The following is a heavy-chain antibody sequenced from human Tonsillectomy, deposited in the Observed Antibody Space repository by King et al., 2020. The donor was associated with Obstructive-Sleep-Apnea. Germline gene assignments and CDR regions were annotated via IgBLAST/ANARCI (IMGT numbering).Heavy chain of an antibody. CDR1: GFTFSNYA. Sequence: VQLVESGGGVVQPGGSLRLSCAASGFTFSNYAMSWVRQAPGKGLEWVSGISGSGGSTYYADSVKGRFTISRDNSKNTLYLQMNSLRVEDTAVYYCAKGLGYCSGGSCYLPEAYYGMDVWGQGTTVTVSS. V-gene: IGHV3-23*04. CDR2: ISGSGGST. CDR3: AKGLGYCSGGSCYLPEAYYGMDV. J-gene: IGHJ6*02. D-gene: IGHD2-15*01.